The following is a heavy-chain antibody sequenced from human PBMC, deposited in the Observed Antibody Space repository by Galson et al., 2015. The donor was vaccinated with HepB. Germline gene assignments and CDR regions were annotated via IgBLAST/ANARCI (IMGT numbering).Heavy chain of an antibody. J-gene: IGHJ6*02. D-gene: IGHD6-13*01. CDR1: GFTFSSYS. Sequence: SLRLSCAASGFTFSSYSMNWVRQAPGKGLEWVSYISSSSSTIYYADSVKGRFTISRDNAKNSLYLQMNSLRDEDTAVYYCASLYSSSWYAYYYYYGMDVWGQGTTVTVSS. CDR2: ISSSSSTI. CDR3: ASLYSSSWYAYYYYYGMDV. V-gene: IGHV3-48*02.